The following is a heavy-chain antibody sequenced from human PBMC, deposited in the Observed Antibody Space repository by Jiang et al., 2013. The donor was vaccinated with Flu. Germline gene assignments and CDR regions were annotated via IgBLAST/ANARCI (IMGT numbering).Heavy chain of an antibody. V-gene: IGHV1-8*01. D-gene: IGHD1-26*01. CDR3: ARGALGADRQGG. J-gene: IGHJ3*01. CDR2: NT. Sequence: NTGYAQKFQGRVTMTRNTSISTAYMELSSLRSEDTAVYYCARGALGADRQGGWGQGTMVTVSS.